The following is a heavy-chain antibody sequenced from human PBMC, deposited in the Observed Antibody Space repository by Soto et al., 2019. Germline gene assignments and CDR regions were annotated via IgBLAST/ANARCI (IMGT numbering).Heavy chain of an antibody. V-gene: IGHV1-2*02. J-gene: IGHJ5*01. Sequence: QVQLVQSGAEVKKPGASVKVSCKASGYTFTGYYMHWVRQAPGQGLEWMGWINPNNGDTKYAQRFQGRVTVTRDTSSSTAYMELRRLTSDDTAVYYCGREERNGLDSWGQGTLVTVSS. D-gene: IGHD2-8*01. CDR3: GREERNGLDS. CDR1: GYTFTGYY. CDR2: INPNNGDT.